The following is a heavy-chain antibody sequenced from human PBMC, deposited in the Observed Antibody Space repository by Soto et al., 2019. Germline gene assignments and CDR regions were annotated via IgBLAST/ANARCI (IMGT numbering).Heavy chain of an antibody. CDR2: IKQDGSEK. D-gene: IGHD3-3*01. J-gene: IGHJ5*02. CDR3: AREDYDFWSCYYSGGWFDP. V-gene: IGHV3-7*01. CDR1: GFTFSSYW. Sequence: EVQLVESGGGLVQPGGSLRLSCAASGFTFSSYWMSWVRQAPGKGLEWVANIKQDGSEKYYVDSVKGRFTISRDNAKNSLYLQMNSLRAEDTAVYYCAREDYDFWSCYYSGGWFDPWGQGTLVTVSS.